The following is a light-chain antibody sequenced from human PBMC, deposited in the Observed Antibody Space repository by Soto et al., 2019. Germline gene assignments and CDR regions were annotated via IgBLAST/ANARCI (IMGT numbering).Light chain of an antibody. CDR3: QSYDSSLSGSV. J-gene: IGLJ1*01. CDR1: SSNIGAGYD. V-gene: IGLV1-40*01. CDR2: GNS. Sequence: QSVLTQPPSVSGAPGQRVTISCTGSSSNIGAGYDVHWYQQLPGTAPKLLIYGNSNRPSGVPDRFSGSKSGTSASLAITGLQAEDEADYYCQSYDSSLSGSVLGTGTRSPS.